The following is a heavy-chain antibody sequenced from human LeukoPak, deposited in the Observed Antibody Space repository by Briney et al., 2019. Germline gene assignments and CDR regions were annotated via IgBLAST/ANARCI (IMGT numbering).Heavy chain of an antibody. J-gene: IGHJ6*02. Sequence: SQTLSLTCTVSGDSISSGGYSCTWIRQHPGKGLEWIGHIYYSGSTHYNPSLKSRVSILRDTSKNRFSLKLSSVIAADTAVYYCARVYFYGLDVWGQGTTVTVSS. V-gene: IGHV4-30-4*08. CDR1: GDSISSGGYS. CDR2: IYYSGST. CDR3: ARVYFYGLDV.